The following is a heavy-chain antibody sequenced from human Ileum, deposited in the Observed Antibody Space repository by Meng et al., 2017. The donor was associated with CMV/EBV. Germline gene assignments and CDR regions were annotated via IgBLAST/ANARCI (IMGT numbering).Heavy chain of an antibody. Sequence: LPCDVFDGSFSGYFCAWTRQPPGKGLGLIGKINYSRTINYNPSLESRLTITVDTSKNQVSLKMTSVTAAETAVYYCGGFTTNKGGFWGQGTPVTVSS. V-gene: IGHV4-34*01. CDR3: GGFTTNKGGF. D-gene: IGHD1-1*01. CDR1: DGSFSGYF. J-gene: IGHJ4*02. CDR2: INYSRTI.